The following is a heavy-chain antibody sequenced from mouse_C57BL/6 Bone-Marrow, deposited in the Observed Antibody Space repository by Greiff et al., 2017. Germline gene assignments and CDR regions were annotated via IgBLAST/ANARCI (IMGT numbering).Heavy chain of an antibody. CDR1: GFTFSSYG. V-gene: IGHV5-6*01. CDR3: ARLDYDPAWFAY. CDR2: ISSGGSYT. J-gene: IGHJ3*01. Sequence: EVQLVESGGDLVKPGGSLKLSCAASGFTFSSYGMSWVRQTPDKRLEWVATISSGGSYTYYPASVKGRFTISRDNAKNTLYLQMSSLKSEDTAMYYCARLDYDPAWFAYWGQGTLVTVSA. D-gene: IGHD2-4*01.